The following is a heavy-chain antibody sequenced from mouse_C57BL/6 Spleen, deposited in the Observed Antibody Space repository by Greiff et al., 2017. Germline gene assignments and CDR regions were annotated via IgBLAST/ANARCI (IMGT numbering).Heavy chain of an antibody. D-gene: IGHD3-2*02. V-gene: IGHV1-22*01. CDR3: ASGEEGKTAQGPGAY. J-gene: IGHJ3*01. CDR2: INPNNGGT. Sequence: EVQLQQSGPELVKPGASVKMSCKASGYTFTDYNMHWVKQSHGKSLEWIGYINPNNGGTSYNQKFKGKATLTVNKSSSTAYMELRSLTSEDSAVYYCASGEEGKTAQGPGAYWGQGTLVTVSA. CDR1: GYTFTDYN.